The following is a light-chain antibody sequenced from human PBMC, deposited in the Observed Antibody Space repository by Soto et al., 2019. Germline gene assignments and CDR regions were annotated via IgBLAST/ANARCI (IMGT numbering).Light chain of an antibody. J-gene: IGKJ2*01. V-gene: IGKV1-39*01. CDR2: AAS. CDR3: QQSYSTPLYT. Sequence: DIQMTQSPSSLSASVGDRVTITCRASQSISSYLNWYQQKPGKAPKLLIYAASSLQSGVPSRLSGSGSGTDFTLTISSRQPEDFATYYCQQSYSTPLYTFGQGTRLEIK. CDR1: QSISSY.